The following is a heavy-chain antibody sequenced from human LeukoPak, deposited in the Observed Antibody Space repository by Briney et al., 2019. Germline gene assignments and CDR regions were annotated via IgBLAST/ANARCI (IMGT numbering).Heavy chain of an antibody. CDR1: GFTFSSYS. V-gene: IGHV3-21*01. Sequence: PGGSLRLSCAASGFTFSSYSTNWVRQAPGKGLEWVSSISSSSSYIYYADSVKGRFTISRDNAKNSLYLQMNSLRAEDTAVYYCAREGPNNADIWGQGTMVTVSS. D-gene: IGHD2-8*01. CDR2: ISSSSSYI. CDR3: AREGPNNADI. J-gene: IGHJ3*02.